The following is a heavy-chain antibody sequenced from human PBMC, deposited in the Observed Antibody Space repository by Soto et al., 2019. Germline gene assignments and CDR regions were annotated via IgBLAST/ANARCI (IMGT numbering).Heavy chain of an antibody. Sequence: GESLKISCAASGFTFSSYSMNWVRQAPGKGLEWVSYISSSSSTIYYADSVKGRFTISRDNAKNSLYLQMNSLRAEDTAVYYCARPWGGGSPPGVYDYWGQGTLVTVSS. CDR3: ARPWGGGSPPGVYDY. V-gene: IGHV3-48*04. D-gene: IGHD2-8*01. CDR2: ISSSSSTI. CDR1: GFTFSSYS. J-gene: IGHJ4*02.